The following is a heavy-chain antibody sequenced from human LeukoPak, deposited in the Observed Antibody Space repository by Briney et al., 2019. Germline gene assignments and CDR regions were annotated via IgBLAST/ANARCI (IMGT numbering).Heavy chain of an antibody. Sequence: GGSLRLSCAASGFTVTRNFMSWVRQAPGKGLEWVSVIYSDGNTYYADSVKGRFTVSRDTSKNTMSLQMNSLRAEDTAVYYCADNGYYYDSSGYYYWGQGTLVTVSS. D-gene: IGHD3-22*01. CDR3: ADNGYYYDSSGYYY. V-gene: IGHV3-53*01. CDR2: IYSDGNT. J-gene: IGHJ4*02. CDR1: GFTVTRNF.